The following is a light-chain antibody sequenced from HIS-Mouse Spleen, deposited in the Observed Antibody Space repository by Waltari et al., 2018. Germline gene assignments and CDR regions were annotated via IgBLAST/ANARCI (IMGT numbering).Light chain of an antibody. CDR2: GAS. J-gene: IGKJ3*01. CDR1: QSVSSSY. Sequence: EIVLTQSPGTLSLSPEERATLSCRASQSVSSSYLAWYQQKPGQAPRLLIYGASSRATGIPDRFSGSGSGTDFTLTISRLEPEDFAVYYCQQYGSSFTFGPGTKVDIK. CDR3: QQYGSSFT. V-gene: IGKV3-20*01.